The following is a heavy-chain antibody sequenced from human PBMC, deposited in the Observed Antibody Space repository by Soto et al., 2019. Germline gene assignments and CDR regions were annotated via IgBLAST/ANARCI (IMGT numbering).Heavy chain of an antibody. Sequence: ASVKVSCKASGYTFTSYYMHWVRQAPGQGLEWVGIINPSGGSTSYAQKFQGRVTMTRDTSTSTVYMELSSLRSEDTAVYYCARSHYYDSSGVSGAFDIWGQGTMVTVSS. J-gene: IGHJ3*02. CDR2: INPSGGST. CDR1: GYTFTSYY. D-gene: IGHD3-22*01. CDR3: ARSHYYDSSGVSGAFDI. V-gene: IGHV1-46*01.